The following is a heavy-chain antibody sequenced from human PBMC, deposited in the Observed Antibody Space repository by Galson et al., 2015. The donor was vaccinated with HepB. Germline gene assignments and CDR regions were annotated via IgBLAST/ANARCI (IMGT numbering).Heavy chain of an antibody. V-gene: IGHV1-24*01. CDR3: ATHLSSSWYNWFDP. CDR1: GYTLTELS. CDR2: FDPEDGET. J-gene: IGHJ5*02. Sequence: SVKVSCKVPGYTLTELSMHWVRQAPGKGLEWMGGFDPEDGETIYAQKFQGRVTMTEDTSTDTAYMELSSLRSEDSAVYYCATHLSSSWYNWFDPWGQGTLVTVSS. D-gene: IGHD6-13*01.